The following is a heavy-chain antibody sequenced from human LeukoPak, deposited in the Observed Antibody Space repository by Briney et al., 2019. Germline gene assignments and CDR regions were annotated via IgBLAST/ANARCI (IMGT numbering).Heavy chain of an antibody. D-gene: IGHD1-1*01. V-gene: IGHV4-30-2*01. CDR3: AREYSAFEI. CDR1: GGSISSGGYY. J-gene: IGHJ3*02. Sequence: SETLSLTCTVSGGSISSGGYYWSWIRQPPGKGLEWIGYIYHSGSTYYNLSLKSRITISVDTSKNQLSLILNSVTAADTAVYYCAREYSAFEIWGQGTMVTVSS. CDR2: IYHSGST.